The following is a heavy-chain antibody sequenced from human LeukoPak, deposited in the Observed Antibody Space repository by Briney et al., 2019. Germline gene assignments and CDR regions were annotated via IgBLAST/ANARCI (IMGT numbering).Heavy chain of an antibody. CDR1: GYTFTSYG. CDR3: ARDGEGYSYGYQSQTRFDY. CDR2: ISAYNGNT. J-gene: IGHJ4*02. Sequence: GASVKVSCKASGYTFTSYGISWVRQAPGQGLEWMGWISAYNGNTNYAQKLQGRVTMTTDTSTSTAYMELRSLRSDDTAVYYCARDGEGYSYGYQSQTRFDYWGQGTLVTVSS. D-gene: IGHD5-18*01. V-gene: IGHV1-18*01.